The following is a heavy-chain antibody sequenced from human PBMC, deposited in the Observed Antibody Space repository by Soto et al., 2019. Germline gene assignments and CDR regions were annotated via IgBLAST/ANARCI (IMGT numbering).Heavy chain of an antibody. Sequence: SETLSLTCTVSGGSISSYYWSWIRQPPGKGLEWIGYIYYSGSTNYNPSLKSRVTISVDTSKNQFSLKLSSVTAADTAVYYCARLEGYCTNGVCYPFWFDPRGQGTLVTVSS. J-gene: IGHJ5*02. V-gene: IGHV4-59*01. CDR2: IYYSGST. CDR3: ARLEGYCTNGVCYPFWFDP. CDR1: GGSISSYY. D-gene: IGHD2-8*01.